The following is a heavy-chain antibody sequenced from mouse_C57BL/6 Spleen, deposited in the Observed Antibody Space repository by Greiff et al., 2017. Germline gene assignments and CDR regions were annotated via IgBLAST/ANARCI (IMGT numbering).Heavy chain of an antibody. CDR2: IDPNSGGT. J-gene: IGHJ1*03. D-gene: IGHD2-4*01. CDR3: ARHDYDGYWYFDV. Sequence: QVQLQQPGAELVKPGASVKLSCKASGYTFTSYWMHWVKQRPGRGLEWIGRIDPNSGGTKYNEKFKSKATLTVDKPSSTAYMQLSSLTSEDSAVYYCARHDYDGYWYFDVWCTGTTVTVSS. V-gene: IGHV1-72*01. CDR1: GYTFTSYW.